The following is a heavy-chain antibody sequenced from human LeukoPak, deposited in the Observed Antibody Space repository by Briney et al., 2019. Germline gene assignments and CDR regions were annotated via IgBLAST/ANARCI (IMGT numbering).Heavy chain of an antibody. CDR1: GVTVSSNY. CDR3: TRAAYSSGWYISPPSWFDP. CDR2: IYSGGST. D-gene: IGHD6-19*01. Sequence: PGGSLRLSCVASGVTVSSNYRNWVRQAPGKGLEWVSVIYSGGSTYYADSVKGRFTISRDNSKNTLYLQMNSLRAEDTAVYYCTRAAYSSGWYISPPSWFDPWGQGTLVTVSS. V-gene: IGHV3-53*01. J-gene: IGHJ5*02.